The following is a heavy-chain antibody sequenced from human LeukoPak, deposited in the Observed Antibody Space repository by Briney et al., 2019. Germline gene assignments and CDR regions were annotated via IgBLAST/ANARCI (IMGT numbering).Heavy chain of an antibody. J-gene: IGHJ4*02. CDR3: AKAPWGDYVPDFDY. CDR2: ISGSGGST. D-gene: IGHD4-17*01. V-gene: IGHV3-23*01. Sequence: GGSLRLSCAASGFTFSSYAMSWVRQAPGKGLEWVSAISGSGGSTYYVDSVKGRFTISRDNSKNTLYLQMNSLRAEDTAVYYCAKAPWGDYVPDFDYWGQGTLVTVSS. CDR1: GFTFSSYA.